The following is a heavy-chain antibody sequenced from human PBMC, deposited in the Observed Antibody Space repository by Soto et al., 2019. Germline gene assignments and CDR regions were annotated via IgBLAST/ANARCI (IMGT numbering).Heavy chain of an antibody. D-gene: IGHD3-16*01. CDR1: GDSVSGNSAA. Sequence: PSHTLPLTCAVSGDSVSGNSAAWNWIRQSPSRGLEWLGRTYYRSRWYNDYAVSVKSRITVTPDTSKNQFSLHLTSVTPADTAGYSCAREFTYYVCSVSYLDYWSEIAVVAVHS. CDR3: AREFTYYVCSVSYLDY. CDR2: TYYRSRWYN. V-gene: IGHV6-1*01. J-gene: IGHJ4*02.